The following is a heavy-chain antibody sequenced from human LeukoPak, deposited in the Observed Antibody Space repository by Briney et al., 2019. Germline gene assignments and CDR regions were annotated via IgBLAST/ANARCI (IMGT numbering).Heavy chain of an antibody. J-gene: IGHJ4*02. D-gene: IGHD3-10*01. Sequence: SETLSLTCTVSGGSISSYYWSWIRQPPGKGLEWIGYIYYSGSTNYNPSLKSRVTISVDTSKNQFSPKLSSVTAADTAVYYCARASGSSAVPFDYWGQGTLVTVSS. CDR1: GGSISSYY. V-gene: IGHV4-59*01. CDR2: IYYSGST. CDR3: ARASGSSAVPFDY.